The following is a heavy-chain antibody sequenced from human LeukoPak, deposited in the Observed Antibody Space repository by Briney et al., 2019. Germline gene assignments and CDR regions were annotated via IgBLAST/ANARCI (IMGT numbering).Heavy chain of an antibody. CDR2: INPSGGST. J-gene: IGHJ4*02. Sequence: ASVKVSCKASGYTFTSYYTHWVRQAPGQGLEWMGIINPSGGSTSYAQKFQGRVTMTRDTSTSTVYMELSSLRSEDTAVYYCARVSMATTLYAFHYFDYWGQGTLVTVSS. CDR3: ARVSMATTLYAFHYFDY. CDR1: GYTFTSYY. D-gene: IGHD5-24*01. V-gene: IGHV1-46*01.